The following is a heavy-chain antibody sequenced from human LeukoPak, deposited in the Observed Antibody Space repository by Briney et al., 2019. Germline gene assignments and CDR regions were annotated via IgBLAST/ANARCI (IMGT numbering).Heavy chain of an antibody. CDR2: INHSGST. V-gene: IGHV4-34*01. Sequence: SETLSLICAVYGGSFSGYYWSWVRQPPGKGLEWIGEINHSGSTNYNPSLTSRVTISVDTSKNQFSLKLSSVTAADTAVYYCARGTMVRGVIRPPFDYWGQGTLVTVSS. D-gene: IGHD3-10*01. J-gene: IGHJ4*02. CDR3: ARGTMVRGVIRPPFDY. CDR1: GGSFSGYY.